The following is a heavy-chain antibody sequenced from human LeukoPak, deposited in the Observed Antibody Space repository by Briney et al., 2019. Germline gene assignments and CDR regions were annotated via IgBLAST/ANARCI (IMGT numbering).Heavy chain of an antibody. CDR2: FDPEDGET. D-gene: IGHD4-23*01. CDR3: ATYATVVTLFGY. Sequence: GASVKVSCEVSGYTLTELSMHWVRQAPGKGLEWMGGFDPEDGETIYAQKFQGRVTMTEDTSTDTAYMELSSLRSEDTAVYYCATYATVVTLFGYWGQGTLVTVSS. J-gene: IGHJ4*02. CDR1: GYTLTELS. V-gene: IGHV1-24*01.